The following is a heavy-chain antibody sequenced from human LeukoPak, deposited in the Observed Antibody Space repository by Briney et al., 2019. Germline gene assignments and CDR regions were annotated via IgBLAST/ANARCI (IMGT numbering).Heavy chain of an antibody. V-gene: IGHV3-9*01. D-gene: IGHD3-10*01. Sequence: GGSLRLSCAASGFTFDDYAMHWVRQAPGKGLEWVSGISWNSGSIGYADSVKGRFTISRDNSKNTLYLQMNSLRAEDTAVYYCARDLWAYEPHPYYMDVWGKGTTVTVSS. CDR2: ISWNSGSI. CDR1: GFTFDDYA. J-gene: IGHJ6*03. CDR3: ARDLWAYEPHPYYMDV.